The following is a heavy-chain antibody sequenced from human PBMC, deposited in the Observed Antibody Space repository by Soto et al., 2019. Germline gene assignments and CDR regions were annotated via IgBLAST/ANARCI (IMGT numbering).Heavy chain of an antibody. V-gene: IGHV4-59*01. Sequence: SETLSLTVTVPGGSISSYYWSWIRQPPGKGLEGRGYIYFSGSTNYKPPLKSRISISQDTSTNPLSMSLSAVSAPRTAVCYSVRVSTYYDILTGFRPSRFGLWGQGTLVTVSS. J-gene: IGHJ5*02. CDR2: IYFSGST. CDR3: VRVSTYYDILTGFRPSRFGL. CDR1: GGSISSYY. D-gene: IGHD3-9*01.